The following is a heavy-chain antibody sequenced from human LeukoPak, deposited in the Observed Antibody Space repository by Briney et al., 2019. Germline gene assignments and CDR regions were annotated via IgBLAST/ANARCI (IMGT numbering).Heavy chain of an antibody. CDR1: GFTFSSYA. V-gene: IGHV3-30*04. CDR3: AKDKIPIYGDYRGDAFDI. D-gene: IGHD4-17*01. Sequence: PGGSLRLSCAASGFTFSSYAMHWVRQAPGKGLEWVALISYDGSNKYYADSVKARFIISRDNSKNTLYLQMNSLRAEDTAVYYCAKDKIPIYGDYRGDAFDIWGQGTMVTVSS. J-gene: IGHJ3*02. CDR2: ISYDGSNK.